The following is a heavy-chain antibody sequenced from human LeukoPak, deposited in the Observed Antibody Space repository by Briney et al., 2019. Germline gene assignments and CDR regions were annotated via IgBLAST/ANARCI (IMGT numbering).Heavy chain of an antibody. D-gene: IGHD6-6*01. J-gene: IGHJ3*02. Sequence: PSETLSLTCTVSGGSISSGSYYWSWIPQPAGKGLEWIGRIYTSGSTNYNPSLKSRVTISVDTSKNQFSLKLSSVTAADTAVYYCARDSGGAARPNAFDIWGQGTMVTVSS. V-gene: IGHV4-61*02. CDR3: ARDSGGAARPNAFDI. CDR2: IYTSGST. CDR1: GGSISSGSYY.